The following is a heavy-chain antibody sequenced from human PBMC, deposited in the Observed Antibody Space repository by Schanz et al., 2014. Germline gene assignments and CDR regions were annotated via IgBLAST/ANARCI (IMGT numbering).Heavy chain of an antibody. V-gene: IGHV3-23*01. CDR1: GFTFSSYS. Sequence: EVQLLESGGGLVQPGGSLRLSCAASGFTFSSYSMNWVRQAPGKGLEWVSAISGSGGSTYYADSVKGRFTISRDNSNKTVDLQMNGLRAEDTAVYYCARVALPGYSSPRDAFDIWGQGTMVTVSS. J-gene: IGHJ3*02. CDR2: ISGSGGST. D-gene: IGHD5-18*01. CDR3: ARVALPGYSSPRDAFDI.